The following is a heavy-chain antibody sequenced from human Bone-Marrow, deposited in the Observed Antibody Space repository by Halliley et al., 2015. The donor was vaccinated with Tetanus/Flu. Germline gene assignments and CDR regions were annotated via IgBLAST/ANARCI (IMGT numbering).Heavy chain of an antibody. CDR3: VLNGYYSLDY. J-gene: IGHJ4*02. V-gene: IGHV4-4*02. Sequence: PGEGPGGIGEIYHGGGTNYHPSLRSGVTIPVDKSKNQFSLKLESVTAADTAVYYCVLNGYYSLDYWGPGTLVTVSS. D-gene: IGHD3-3*01. CDR2: IYHGGGT.